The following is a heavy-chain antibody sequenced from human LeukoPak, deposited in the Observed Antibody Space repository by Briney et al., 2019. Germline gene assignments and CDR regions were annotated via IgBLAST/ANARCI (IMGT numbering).Heavy chain of an antibody. CDR1: GFTFDDYG. J-gene: IGHJ4*02. CDR2: INWKGGST. V-gene: IGHV3-20*04. Sequence: GGSLRLSCAASGFTFDDYGMSWVRQAPGKGLEWVSGINWKGGSTGYADSVKGRFTISRDKAKNSLYLQMNSLRAEDTALYYCATTYYYGSGSIHWGQGTLVTVSS. CDR3: ATTYYYGSGSIH. D-gene: IGHD3-10*01.